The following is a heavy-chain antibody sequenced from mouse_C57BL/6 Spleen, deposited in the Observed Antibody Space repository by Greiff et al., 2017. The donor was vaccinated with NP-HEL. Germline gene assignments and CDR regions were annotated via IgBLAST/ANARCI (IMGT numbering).Heavy chain of an antibody. CDR1: GFTFSDYG. CDR2: ISSGSSTI. V-gene: IGHV5-17*01. CDR3: ARKTIVRYWYFDV. D-gene: IGHD2-5*01. Sequence: EVQLQQSGGGLVKPGGSLKLSCAASGFTFSDYGMHWVRQAPEKGLEWVAYISSGSSTIYYADTVKGRFTISRDNAKNTLFLQMTSLRSEDTAMYYCARKTIVRYWYFDVWGTGTTVTVSS. J-gene: IGHJ1*03.